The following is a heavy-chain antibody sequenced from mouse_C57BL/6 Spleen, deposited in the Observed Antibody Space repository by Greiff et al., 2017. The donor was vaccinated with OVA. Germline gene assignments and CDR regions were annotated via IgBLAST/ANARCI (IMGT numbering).Heavy chain of an antibody. CDR1: GYAFSSYW. J-gene: IGHJ1*03. CDR3: ATEVTTVDWYFDV. Sequence: LVESGAELVKPGASVKISCKASGYAFSSYWMNWVKQRPGKGLEWIGQIYPGDGDTNYNGKFKGKATLTADKSSSTAYMQLSSLTSEDSAVYFCATEVTTVDWYFDVWGTGTTVTVSS. CDR2: IYPGDGDT. D-gene: IGHD1-1*01. V-gene: IGHV1-80*01.